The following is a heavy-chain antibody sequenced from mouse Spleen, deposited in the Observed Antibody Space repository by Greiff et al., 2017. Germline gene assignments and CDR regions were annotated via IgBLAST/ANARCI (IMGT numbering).Heavy chain of an antibody. CDR3: ARNYGDFYWYFDV. CDR2: IDPSDSYT. V-gene: IGHV1-69*01. Sequence: LQQPGAELVMPGASVKLSCKASGYTFTSYWMHWVKQRPGQGLEWIGEIDPSDSYTNYNQKFKGKATLTVDKSSSTAYMQLSSLTSEDSAVYFCARNYGDFYWYFDVWGAGTTVTVSS. D-gene: IGHD2-13*01. CDR1: GYTFTSYW. J-gene: IGHJ1*01.